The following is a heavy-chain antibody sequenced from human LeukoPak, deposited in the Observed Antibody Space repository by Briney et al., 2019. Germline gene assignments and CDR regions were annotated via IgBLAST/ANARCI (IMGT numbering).Heavy chain of an antibody. CDR3: AKDRAAAALFDY. V-gene: IGHV3-30*02. J-gene: IGHJ4*02. CDR2: IRYDRSDK. D-gene: IGHD6-13*01. Sequence: GGSLRLSCAASGFIFTDYGMHWVRQAPGKGLEWLTFIRYDRSDKYYADSVKGRFTISRDNSKNTLYLQMNSLRAEDTAVYYCAKDRAAAALFDYWGQGTLVTVSS. CDR1: GFIFTDYG.